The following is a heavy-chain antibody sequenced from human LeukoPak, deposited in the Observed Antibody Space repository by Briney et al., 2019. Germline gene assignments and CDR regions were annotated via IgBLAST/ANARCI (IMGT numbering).Heavy chain of an antibody. Sequence: ASVKVSCKASVYTFTSYGISWVRQAPGQGLEWMGWISGYNGNTNYAQKIQGRDTITTDTSTSTAYMELRSLRSDDTAVYYCARDLKRGYSSGRYSWGTGSSNDYWGQGTLVTVSS. V-gene: IGHV1-18*01. D-gene: IGHD6-19*01. J-gene: IGHJ4*02. CDR2: ISGYNGNT. CDR3: ARDLKRGYSSGRYSWGTGSSNDY. CDR1: VYTFTSYG.